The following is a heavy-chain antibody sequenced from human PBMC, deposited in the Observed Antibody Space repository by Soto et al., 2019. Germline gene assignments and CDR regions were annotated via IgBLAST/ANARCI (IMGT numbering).Heavy chain of an antibody. CDR3: AKDVWRYYYDSSGWD. V-gene: IGHV3-30*18. J-gene: IGHJ4*02. Sequence: QVQLVESGGGVVQPGRSLRLSCAASGFTFSSYGMHWVRQAPGKGLEWVAVISYDGSNKYYADSVKGRFTISRDNSKNTLYLQMNSLRDEDTAVYYCAKDVWRYYYDSSGWDWGQGTLVTVSS. CDR2: ISYDGSNK. D-gene: IGHD3-22*01. CDR1: GFTFSSYG.